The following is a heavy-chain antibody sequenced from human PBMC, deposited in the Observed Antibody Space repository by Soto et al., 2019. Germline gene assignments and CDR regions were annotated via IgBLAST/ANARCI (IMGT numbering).Heavy chain of an antibody. CDR3: ARDSNVGGWENSGYFDY. CDR1: GGSLSIGGYY. Sequence: QVQLQESGPGLVKPSQTLSLTCTVSGGSLSIGGYYWSSIRQHPGKGLEWIGSIYYIGSTYYNPSLKSRVTISVDTSKQQFSLQLSSVTAADTAVYYCARDSNVGGWENSGYFDYCGQRTMVTVSS. J-gene: IGHJ4*02. D-gene: IGHD3-10*01. CDR2: IYYIGST. V-gene: IGHV4-31*03.